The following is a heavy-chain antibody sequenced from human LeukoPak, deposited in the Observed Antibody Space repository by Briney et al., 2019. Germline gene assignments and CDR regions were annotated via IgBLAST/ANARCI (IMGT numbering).Heavy chain of an antibody. Sequence: GGSLRLSCAASEFAFSRYWMSWVRQAPGKGLEWVANIKQDGSTKYYLDSVKGRLTVSRDNAKNSVFLQINSLRAEDTAIYYCARIGYSSSSFDYWGQGTLVTVSS. D-gene: IGHD6-6*01. CDR2: IKQDGSTK. J-gene: IGHJ4*02. V-gene: IGHV3-7*03. CDR3: ARIGYSSSSFDY. CDR1: EFAFSRYW.